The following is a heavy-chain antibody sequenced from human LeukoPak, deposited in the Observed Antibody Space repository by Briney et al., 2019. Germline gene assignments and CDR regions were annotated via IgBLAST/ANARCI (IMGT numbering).Heavy chain of an antibody. D-gene: IGHD3-10*01. Sequence: ATVKISCKVSGYTFTDYYMHWVQQAPGKGLEWMGLVDPEDGETIYAEKFQGRVTITADTSTDTAYMELSSLRSEDTAVYYRATRGRPGPALASECWGQGTLVTVSS. J-gene: IGHJ4*02. CDR1: GYTFTDYY. CDR2: VDPEDGET. CDR3: ATRGRPGPALASEC. V-gene: IGHV1-69-2*01.